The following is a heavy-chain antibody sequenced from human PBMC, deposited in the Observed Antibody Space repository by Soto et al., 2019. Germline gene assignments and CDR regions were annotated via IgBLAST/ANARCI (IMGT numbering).Heavy chain of an antibody. Sequence: QVQLVQSGAEVKKPGASVKVSCKASGYTFTSYAMHWVRQAPGQRLEWMGWINAGNGNTKYSQKFQGRVTITRDTSASTAYIELSSLRSEDTAVYYCARDGPLWFGEPVAFDIWGQGTMVTVSS. V-gene: IGHV1-3*01. CDR3: ARDGPLWFGEPVAFDI. CDR1: GYTFTSYA. J-gene: IGHJ3*02. CDR2: INAGNGNT. D-gene: IGHD3-10*01.